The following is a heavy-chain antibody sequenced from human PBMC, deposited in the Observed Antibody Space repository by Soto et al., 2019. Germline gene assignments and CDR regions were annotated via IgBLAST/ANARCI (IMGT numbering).Heavy chain of an antibody. D-gene: IGHD3-10*01. CDR2: INAGNGNT. V-gene: IGHV1-3*01. J-gene: IGHJ5*02. CDR1: GYTFTSYA. Sequence: ASVKVSCKASGYTFTSYAMHWVRQAPGQRLEWMGWINAGNGNTNYAQKLQGRVTVTTDTSTSTAYMELRSLRSDDTAVYYCARAGRWFDPWGLGALVTVSS. CDR3: ARAGRWFDP.